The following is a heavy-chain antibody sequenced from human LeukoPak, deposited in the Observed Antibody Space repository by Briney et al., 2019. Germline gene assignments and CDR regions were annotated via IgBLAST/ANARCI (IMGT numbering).Heavy chain of an antibody. CDR1: GGSFSGYS. J-gene: IGHJ4*02. D-gene: IGHD5-24*01. Sequence: PSETLSLTCAVSGGSFSGYSWSWIRQSPGKGLEWIGEINYSGSTNSNPSLKSRVTISVDTSKNQFSLKLTSVTAADTAVYYCAILDGQNYSPYYWGQGALVS. CDR3: AILDGQNYSPYY. CDR2: INYSGST. V-gene: IGHV4-34*01.